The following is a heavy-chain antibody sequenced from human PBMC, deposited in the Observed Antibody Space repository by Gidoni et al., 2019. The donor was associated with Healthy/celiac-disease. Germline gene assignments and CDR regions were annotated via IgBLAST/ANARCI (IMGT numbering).Heavy chain of an antibody. D-gene: IGHD6-13*01. Sequence: QVQLVQSGAEVKKPGASVKVSCKASGYTFTSSGISWVRQAPGQGLEWMGWFSAYNGNTNYAQKLQGRVTMTTDTSTSTAYMELRSLRSDDTAVYYCASIAAGGVYYYYGMDVWGQGTTVTVSS. J-gene: IGHJ6*02. CDR3: ASIAAGGVYYYYGMDV. CDR2: FSAYNGNT. V-gene: IGHV1-18*01. CDR1: GYTFTSSG.